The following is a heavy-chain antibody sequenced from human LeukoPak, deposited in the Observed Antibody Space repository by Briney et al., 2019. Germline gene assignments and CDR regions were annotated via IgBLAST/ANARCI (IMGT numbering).Heavy chain of an antibody. D-gene: IGHD6-13*01. V-gene: IGHV3-23*01. J-gene: IGHJ6*02. CDR1: GFTFSSYA. Sequence: PGGSLRLSCAASGFTFSSYALSWVRQAPGKGLDWVSGISGSGGSTYYADSAKGRFTISRDNSKNTLFLQMNSLRAEDTAAYYCAKGRQLVPAGGDYGMDVWGQGTTVTVSS. CDR2: ISGSGGST. CDR3: AKGRQLVPAGGDYGMDV.